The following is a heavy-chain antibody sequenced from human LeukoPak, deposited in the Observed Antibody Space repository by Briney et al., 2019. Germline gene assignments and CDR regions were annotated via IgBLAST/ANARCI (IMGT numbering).Heavy chain of an antibody. D-gene: IGHD3-3*01. J-gene: IGHJ6*03. Sequence: GGSLRLSCAASGFTFSSYWMSWVRQAPGKGLEWVANIKQDGSEKYYVDSVKGRFTISRDNAKNSLSLQMNSLRVEDTALYYCARGGISIFGVVIYMDVWGKGTTVTVSS. CDR3: ARGGISIFGVVIYMDV. V-gene: IGHV3-7*03. CDR2: IKQDGSEK. CDR1: GFTFSSYW.